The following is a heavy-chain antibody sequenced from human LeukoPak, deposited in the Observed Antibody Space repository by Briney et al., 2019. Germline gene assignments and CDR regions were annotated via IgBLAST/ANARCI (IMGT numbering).Heavy chain of an antibody. V-gene: IGHV4-39*01. Sequence: SETLSLTCTVSGGSISSSSYYWGWIRQPPGKGLEWIGSLYYSGSTYYNPSLKSRVTISVDTSKNQFSLKLNSVTAADTAVYYCAKIAGHTLDIWGQGTMVTVSS. CDR3: AKIAGHTLDI. CDR2: LYYSGST. J-gene: IGHJ3*02. D-gene: IGHD2-15*01. CDR1: GGSISSSSYY.